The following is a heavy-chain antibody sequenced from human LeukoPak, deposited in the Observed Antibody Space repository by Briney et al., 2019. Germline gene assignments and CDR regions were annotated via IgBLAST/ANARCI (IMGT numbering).Heavy chain of an antibody. CDR2: ISWNSGSI. CDR3: AKDIEYSYGYAQWGSFDY. CDR1: GFTFDDYA. J-gene: IGHJ4*02. Sequence: GGSLRLSCAASGFTFDDYAMHWVRQAPGKGLEWVSGISWNSGSIGYADSVKGRFTISRDNAKNSLYLQMNSLRAEDTALYYCAKDIEYSYGYAQWGSFDYWVQGTLVTVSS. D-gene: IGHD5-18*01. V-gene: IGHV3-9*01.